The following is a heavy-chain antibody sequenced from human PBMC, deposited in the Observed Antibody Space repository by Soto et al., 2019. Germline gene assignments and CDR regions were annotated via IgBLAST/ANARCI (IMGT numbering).Heavy chain of an antibody. V-gene: IGHV4-39*01. Sequence: AETLGLTCTVSYGSISCSNVFWGWVRQPPGKGLEWIGNIDYSGTAYFNPSLGTRVTFPVDTSKNQFSLTLYSETAADTAVYYCARNTGRHLDFWGQGIMVTVSS. CDR3: ARNTGRHLDF. D-gene: IGHD5-18*01. J-gene: IGHJ4*02. CDR1: YGSISCSNVF. CDR2: IDYSGTA.